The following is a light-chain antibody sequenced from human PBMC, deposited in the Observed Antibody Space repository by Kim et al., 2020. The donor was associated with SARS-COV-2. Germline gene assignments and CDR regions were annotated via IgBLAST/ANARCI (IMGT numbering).Light chain of an antibody. CDR2: FAS. V-gene: IGKV6-21*01. CDR3: QQTASLPLT. J-gene: IGKJ4*01. CDR1: QSIGSK. Sequence: VTPKERVIITCRATQSIGSKLQWYQQKPGQSPKLLITFASQSFSGVPSRFSGSGTGTQFTLTINSLEAEDAAVYYCQQTASLPLTFGGGTKVDIK.